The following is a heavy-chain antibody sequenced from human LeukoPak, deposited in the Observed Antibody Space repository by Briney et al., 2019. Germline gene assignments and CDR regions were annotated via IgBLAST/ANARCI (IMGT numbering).Heavy chain of an antibody. CDR3: AKDGHSGYDH. CDR2: ISYDGSNK. V-gene: IGHV3-30*18. D-gene: IGHD5-12*01. CDR1: GFTFSSYG. Sequence: PGRSLRLSCAASGFTFSSYGMHWVRQAPGKGLEWEAVISYDGSNKYYADSVKGRFTISRDNSKNTLYLQMNSLRAEDTAVYYCAKDGHSGYDHWGQGTLVTVSS. J-gene: IGHJ4*02.